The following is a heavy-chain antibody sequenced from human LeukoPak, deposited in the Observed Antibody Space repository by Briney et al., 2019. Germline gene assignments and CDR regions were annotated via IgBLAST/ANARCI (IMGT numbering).Heavy chain of an antibody. CDR2: IWYDGSDK. D-gene: IGHD3-3*01. J-gene: IGHJ6*02. CDR3: ARDLHPSYDLWSGYLAPYYYYYGMDV. Sequence: GGSLRLSCAAPGFTFSSYGMHWVRQAPGKGLEWVALIWYDGSDKYYADSVKGRFTISRDNSKNTLHLQMNSLRAEDTAVYYCARDLHPSYDLWSGYLAPYYYYYGMDVWGQGTTVTVSS. V-gene: IGHV3-33*01. CDR1: GFTFSSYG.